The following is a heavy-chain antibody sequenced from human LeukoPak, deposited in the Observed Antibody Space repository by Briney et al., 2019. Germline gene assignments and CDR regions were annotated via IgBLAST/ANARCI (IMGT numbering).Heavy chain of an antibody. CDR1: GFTFSSYW. J-gene: IGHJ4*02. V-gene: IGHV3-74*01. CDR3: ASTMRWPIDY. CDR2: INSDGSST. D-gene: IGHD5-24*01. Sequence: GGSLRLSCAASGFTFSSYWVHWVRQAPGKALVWVSRINSDGSSTSYADSVKGRFTISRDNAKNTLYLQMNSLRAEDTAVYYCASTMRWPIDYWGQGTLVTVSS.